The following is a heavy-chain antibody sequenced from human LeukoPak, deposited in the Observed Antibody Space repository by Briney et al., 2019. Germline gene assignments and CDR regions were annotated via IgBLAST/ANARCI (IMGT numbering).Heavy chain of an antibody. CDR1: GYTFTSYG. CDR3: ARSLSGWDWYFDL. D-gene: IGHD6-19*01. CDR2: ISAYNGNT. Sequence: GASVKVSCKASGYTFTSYGISWVRQAPGQGLEWMGWISAYNGNTNYAQKLQGRVTMTTDTSTSTAYMELRSLRAEDTALYHCARSLSGWDWYFDLWGRGTLVTVSS. J-gene: IGHJ2*01. V-gene: IGHV1-18*01.